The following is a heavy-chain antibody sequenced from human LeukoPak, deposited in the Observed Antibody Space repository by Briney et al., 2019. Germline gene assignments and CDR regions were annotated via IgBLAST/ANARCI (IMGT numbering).Heavy chain of an antibody. V-gene: IGHV1-8*01. CDR2: MNPNSGNT. CDR1: VYTFTSYD. CDR3: ARASTYYYGMDV. Sequence: ASVTVSCKASVYTFTSYDINWVRQAPGPGLEWMGWMNPNSGNTGYAKKFQGRVNMTRNTSISTAYMELRSLRSEATAVYYCARASTYYYGMDVWGQGTTVTVSS. D-gene: IGHD2-2*01. J-gene: IGHJ6*02.